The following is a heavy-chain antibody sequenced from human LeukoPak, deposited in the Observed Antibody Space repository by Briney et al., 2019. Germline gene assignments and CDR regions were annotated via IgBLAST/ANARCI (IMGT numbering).Heavy chain of an antibody. Sequence: PGGSLRLSCAASGFTFSSYAMHWVRQAPGKGLEWVAVISYDGSNKYYADSVKGRFTISRDNSKNTLYLQMNSLRAEDTAVYYCAGGVFWSGYLTDYWGQGTLVTVSS. J-gene: IGHJ4*02. D-gene: IGHD3-3*01. CDR3: AGGVFWSGYLTDY. V-gene: IGHV3-30-3*01. CDR1: GFTFSSYA. CDR2: ISYDGSNK.